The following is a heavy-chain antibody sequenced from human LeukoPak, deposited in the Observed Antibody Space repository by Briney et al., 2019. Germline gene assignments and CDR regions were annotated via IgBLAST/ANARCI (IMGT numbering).Heavy chain of an antibody. CDR1: GGTFSSYA. J-gene: IGHJ4*02. D-gene: IGHD6-13*01. V-gene: IGHV1-69*01. CDR3: ARGFAAAAGASSFDY. CDR2: IIPIFGTA. Sequence: SVKVSCKASGGTFSSYAISWVRQAPGQGLEWMGGIIPIFGTANYAQKFQGRVTITADESTSTAYMGLSSLRSEDTAVYYCARGFAAAAGASSFDYWGQGTLVTVSS.